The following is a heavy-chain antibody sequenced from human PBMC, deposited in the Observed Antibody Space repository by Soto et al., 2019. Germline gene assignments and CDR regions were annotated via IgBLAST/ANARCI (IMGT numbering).Heavy chain of an antibody. J-gene: IGHJ6*02. CDR3: ARVSTWYYGMDV. Sequence: KTSETLSLTCAVYGGSFSGYYWSWIRQPPGKGLEWIGEINHSGSTNCNPSLKSRVTISVDTSKNQFSLKLSSVTAADTAVYYCARVSTWYYGMDVWGQGTTVTVSS. V-gene: IGHV4-34*01. D-gene: IGHD3-3*02. CDR2: INHSGST. CDR1: GGSFSGYY.